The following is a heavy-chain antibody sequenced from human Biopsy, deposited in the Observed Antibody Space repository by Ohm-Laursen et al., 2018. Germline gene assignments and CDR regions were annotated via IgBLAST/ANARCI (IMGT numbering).Heavy chain of an antibody. CDR2: INAKTGDT. D-gene: IGHD3-22*01. CDR3: TRGGYYYDSLAYYYWFDP. CDR1: GYTFTGYH. J-gene: IGHJ5*02. V-gene: IGHV1-2*02. Sequence: SSVKISCNASGYTFTGYHVHWVRQAPGQGLEWMGWINAKTGDTDYAQKFQGRVTMTRDTSISTAYVDLSSLRSDDTAVYYCTRGGYYYDSLAYYYWFDPWGQGTLVTVSS.